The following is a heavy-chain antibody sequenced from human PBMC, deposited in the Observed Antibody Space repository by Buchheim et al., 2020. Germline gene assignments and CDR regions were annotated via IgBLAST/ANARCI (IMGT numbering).Heavy chain of an antibody. CDR2: INPNSGGT. Sequence: QVQLVQSGAEVKKPGASVKVSCKASGYTFTGYYMHWVRQAPGQGLEWMGWINPNSGGTNYAQKFQGWVTMTRDTSLSTAYMALSRLRSDDTAVYYCSRVPTTIAAAGTSFLFDYWGQGTL. J-gene: IGHJ4*02. CDR1: GYTFTGYY. V-gene: IGHV1-2*04. CDR3: SRVPTTIAAAGTSFLFDY. D-gene: IGHD6-13*01.